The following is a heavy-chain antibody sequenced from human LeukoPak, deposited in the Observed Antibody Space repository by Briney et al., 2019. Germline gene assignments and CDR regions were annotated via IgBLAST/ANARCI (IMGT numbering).Heavy chain of an antibody. J-gene: IGHJ4*02. D-gene: IGHD3-22*01. CDR3: AKTIVSSGWNYFDY. Sequence: GSLRLSCVTSGFTFTSYTMSWVRQAPGKGLEWVSSVSGSDSRTYYADSVKGRFTISRDNSKSTLYLQMNSLRAEDTALYYCAKTIVSSGWNYFDYWGQGTLVTVSS. V-gene: IGHV3-23*01. CDR2: VSGSDSRT. CDR1: GFTFTSYT.